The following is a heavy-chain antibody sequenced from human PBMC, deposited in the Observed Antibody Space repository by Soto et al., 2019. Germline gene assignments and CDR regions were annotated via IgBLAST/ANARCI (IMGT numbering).Heavy chain of an antibody. CDR1: GGSFSGYY. D-gene: IGHD1-7*01. V-gene: IGHV4-34*01. Sequence: SETLSLTCAVYGGSFSGYYWSWIRQPPGKGLEWIGEINHSGSTNYNPSLKSRVTISVDTSKNQFSLKLSFVTAADTAVYYCARGRTGTKGVDYWGQGTLVTVSS. CDR2: INHSGST. J-gene: IGHJ4*02. CDR3: ARGRTGTKGVDY.